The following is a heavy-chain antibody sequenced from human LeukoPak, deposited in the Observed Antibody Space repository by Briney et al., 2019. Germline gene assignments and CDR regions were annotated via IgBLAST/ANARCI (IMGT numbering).Heavy chain of an antibody. D-gene: IGHD3-10*01. V-gene: IGHV3-72*01. CDR1: GFIFSDHY. CDR3: AKDPPITMVRGVIINPFDY. CDR2: TRNEANIYTT. J-gene: IGHJ4*02. Sequence: GGSLRLSCAASGFIFSDHYMDWVRQAPGKGLEWVGRTRNEANIYTTKYAASVKGRFTISRDDSKNSLYLQMNSLKTEDTAVYYCAKDPPITMVRGVIINPFDYWGQGTLVTVSS.